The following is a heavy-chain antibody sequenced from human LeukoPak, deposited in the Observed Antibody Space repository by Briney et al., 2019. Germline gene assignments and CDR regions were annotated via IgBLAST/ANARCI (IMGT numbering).Heavy chain of an antibody. V-gene: IGHV3-33*01. J-gene: IGHJ4*02. CDR3: ARGAVAAGTGGGTLFDY. CDR2: IWYDGSNK. D-gene: IGHD1-14*01. Sequence: GGSLRLSCAASGFTFSSYGMHWVRQAPGKGLEWVAVIWYDGSNKYYADSVKGRFTISRDNSKNTLYLQMNSLRAEDTAVYYCARGAVAAGTGGGTLFDYWGQGTLVTVSS. CDR1: GFTFSSYG.